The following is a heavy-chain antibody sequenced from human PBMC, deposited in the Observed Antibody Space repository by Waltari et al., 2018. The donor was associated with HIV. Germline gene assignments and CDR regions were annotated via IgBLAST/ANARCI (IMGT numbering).Heavy chain of an antibody. V-gene: IGHV3-23*01. CDR3: AKRNTATGGMFDA. D-gene: IGHD1-1*01. CDR2: ISGSGDTT. CDR1: GFTFGNFA. J-gene: IGHJ5*02. Sequence: EVQLLESGGGLVQPGGSLRLSCEASGFTFGNFAMTWVRQAPGKGLEWISAISGSGDTTYYTDSVKGRFTMSRDNSKSTLFLHMDNLRLDDTASYYCAKRNTATGGMFDAWGPGTLVTVSS.